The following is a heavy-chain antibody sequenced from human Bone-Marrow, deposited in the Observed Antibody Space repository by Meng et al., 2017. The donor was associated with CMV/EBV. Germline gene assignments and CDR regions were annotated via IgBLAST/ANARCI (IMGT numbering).Heavy chain of an antibody. CDR3: AKSSSWRGWFDP. D-gene: IGHD6-13*01. CDR2: IIPIFGIA. Sequence: KASGGTFSSYAIRWVRQAPGQGLEWMGGIIPIFGIANYAQKFQGRVTITADKSTSTAYMELSSLRSEDTAVYYCAKSSSWRGWFDPWGQGTLVTVSS. J-gene: IGHJ5*02. V-gene: IGHV1-69*17. CDR1: GGTFSSYA.